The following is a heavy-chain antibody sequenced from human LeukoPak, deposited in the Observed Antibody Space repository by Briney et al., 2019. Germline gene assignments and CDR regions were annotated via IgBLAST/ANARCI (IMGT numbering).Heavy chain of an antibody. CDR1: GGSISSGAYY. D-gene: IGHD3-3*01. V-gene: IGHV4-31*03. J-gene: IGHJ5*02. Sequence: PSETLSLTCTVSGGSISSGAYYWSWIRQHPGKGLEWIGYIYYSGSTYYSPSLKSRVTISVDTSENQFSLKLSSVTAADMAVYYCARGRVNWFDPWGQGTLVTVSS. CDR2: IYYSGST. CDR3: ARGRVNWFDP.